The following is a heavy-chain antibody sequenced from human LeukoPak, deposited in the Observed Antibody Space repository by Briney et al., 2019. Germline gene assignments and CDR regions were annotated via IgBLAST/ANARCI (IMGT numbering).Heavy chain of an antibody. CDR2: INHSGST. CDR3: AREVVRGYYYGSGSYDYFDY. V-gene: IGHV4-34*01. D-gene: IGHD3-10*01. CDR1: GGSFSGYY. Sequence: SETLSLTCAVYGGSFSGYYWSWIRQPPGKGLEWIGEINHSGSTNYNPSLKSRVTISVDTSKNQFSLKLGSVTAADTAVYYCAREVVRGYYYGSGSYDYFDYWGQGTLVTVSS. J-gene: IGHJ4*02.